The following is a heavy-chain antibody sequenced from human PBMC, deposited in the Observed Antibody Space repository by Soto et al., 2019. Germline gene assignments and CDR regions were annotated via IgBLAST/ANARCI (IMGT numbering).Heavy chain of an antibody. D-gene: IGHD6-19*01. CDR1: GYSIISSDW. V-gene: IGHV4-28*01. CDR3: ARMAVTTFYYYAMDV. Sequence: LSLTCAVYGYSIISSDWWGWIRQPPGKGLEWIGYITHGGSTNYNPSLKRRVTMSVDPSKNQFSLNLTSVTAVDTAVYYCARMAVTTFYYYAMDVWGQGTTVTVSS. J-gene: IGHJ6*02. CDR2: ITHGGST.